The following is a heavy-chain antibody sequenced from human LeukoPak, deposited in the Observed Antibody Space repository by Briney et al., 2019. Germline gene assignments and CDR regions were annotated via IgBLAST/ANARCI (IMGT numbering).Heavy chain of an antibody. J-gene: IGHJ4*02. CDR1: GYTFTSYG. D-gene: IGHD6-6*01. Sequence: SVKVSCKASGYTFTSYGITWVRQAPGQGLEWMGGIIPIFGTANYAQKFQGRVTITTDESTSTAYMELSSLRSEDTAVYYCARALYSSSGYDYWGQGTLVTVSS. V-gene: IGHV1-69*05. CDR2: IIPIFGTA. CDR3: ARALYSSSGYDY.